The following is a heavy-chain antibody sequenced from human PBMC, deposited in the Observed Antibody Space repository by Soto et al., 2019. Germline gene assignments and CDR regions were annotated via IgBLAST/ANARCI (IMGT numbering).Heavy chain of an antibody. V-gene: IGHV4-39*01. CDR2: IYYSGST. CDR3: ARMDGYELDY. D-gene: IGHD5-18*01. J-gene: IGHJ4*02. CDR1: GGSISSSSYY. Sequence: QLQLQESGPGLVKPSETLSLTCTVSGGSISSSSYYWGWIRQPPGKGLAWIGSIYYSGSTYYNPSLKSRVTISVDTSKNQFSLKLSSVTAAGTAVYYCARMDGYELDYWGQGTLVTVSS.